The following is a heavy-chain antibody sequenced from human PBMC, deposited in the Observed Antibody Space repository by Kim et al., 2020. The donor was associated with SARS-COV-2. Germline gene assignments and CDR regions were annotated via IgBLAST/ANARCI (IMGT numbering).Heavy chain of an antibody. D-gene: IGHD6-19*01. Sequence: SVKVSCKASGGTFSSYAISWVRQAPGQGLEWMGGIIPIFGTANYAQKFQGRVTITADESTSTAYMELSSLRSEDTAVYYCARDRDSSGWFYYFDYWGQGTLVTVSS. CDR3: ARDRDSSGWFYYFDY. CDR1: GGTFSSYA. J-gene: IGHJ4*02. V-gene: IGHV1-69*13. CDR2: IIPIFGTA.